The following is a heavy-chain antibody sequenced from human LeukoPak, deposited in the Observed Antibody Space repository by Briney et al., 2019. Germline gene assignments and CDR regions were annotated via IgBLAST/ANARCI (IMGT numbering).Heavy chain of an antibody. CDR3: AKVIQHTVGTGTGLAS. V-gene: IGHV3-33*06. Sequence: PGGSLRLSCEASGFTFSHYGMHWVRQAPGKGLDWVAVIWYDGTYKYYADSVKGRFTISRDNSQNMVYVQMNNLRAEDTGVYYCAKVIQHTVGTGTGLASWGQGTLVTVSS. D-gene: IGHD4-11*01. CDR1: GFTFSHYG. CDR2: IWYDGTYK. J-gene: IGHJ4*02.